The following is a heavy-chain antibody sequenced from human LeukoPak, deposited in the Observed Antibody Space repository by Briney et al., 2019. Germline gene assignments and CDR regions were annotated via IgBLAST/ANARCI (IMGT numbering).Heavy chain of an antibody. CDR3: ARTTPAIFGVVISFDY. J-gene: IGHJ4*02. Sequence: SETLSLTCTVSGGSISSSSYYWGWIRQPPGKGLEWIGSIYYSGSTYYNPSLKSRVTISVDTSKNQFSLKLSSVTAADTAVYYCARTTPAIFGVVISFDYWGQGTLVTVSS. CDR2: IYYSGST. CDR1: GGSISSSSYY. D-gene: IGHD3-3*01. V-gene: IGHV4-39*07.